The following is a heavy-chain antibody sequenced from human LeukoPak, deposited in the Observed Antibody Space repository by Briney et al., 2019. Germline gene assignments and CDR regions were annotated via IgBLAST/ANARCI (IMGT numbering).Heavy chain of an antibody. CDR3: AGQGSYYAFDI. D-gene: IGHD1-26*01. V-gene: IGHV4-30-2*01. CDR1: GGSISSGGYS. J-gene: IGHJ3*02. CDR2: IYNSGST. Sequence: SQTLSLTCAVSGGSISSGGYSWSWIRQPPGKGLEWIEYIYNSGSTYYNPSLKSRVTITVDRSRRQFSLKLSSLTAADTAVYYCAGQGSYYAFDIWGQGTMVTVSS.